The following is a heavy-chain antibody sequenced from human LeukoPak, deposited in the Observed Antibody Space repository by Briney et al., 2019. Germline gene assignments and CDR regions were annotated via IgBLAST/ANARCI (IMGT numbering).Heavy chain of an antibody. J-gene: IGHJ4*02. CDR3: ARTASNYQVPNFDC. Sequence: GGSLRLSCAASGFSVSSDYMCWVRQAPGKGLEWVSVIYTGGSTYYADSVKGRFTISRDNSKNTLYLQMNSLRAEDTAVYYCARTASNYQVPNFDCWGQGTLVTVSS. CDR2: IYTGGST. D-gene: IGHD2-2*01. V-gene: IGHV3-53*01. CDR1: GFSVSSDY.